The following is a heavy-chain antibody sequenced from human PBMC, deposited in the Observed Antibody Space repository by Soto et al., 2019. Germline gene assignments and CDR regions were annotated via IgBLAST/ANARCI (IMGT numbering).Heavy chain of an antibody. V-gene: IGHV3-74*03. J-gene: IGHJ3*02. CDR1: GFTFSAFW. CDR3: ARDDLRRNEALDI. Sequence: EVQLVESGGDFVKPGGSLRLSCEASGFTFSAFWMHWVRHVPGEGLVWISRTNKDGASSEYADSVKGRFSVSRDNAKNTMFLHMTGLRAEDTAVYYCARDDLRRNEALDIWGQGTLVTVSS. CDR2: TNKDGASS. D-gene: IGHD3-3*01.